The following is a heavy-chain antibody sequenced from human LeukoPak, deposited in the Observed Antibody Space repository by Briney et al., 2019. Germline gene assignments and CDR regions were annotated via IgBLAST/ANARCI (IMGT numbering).Heavy chain of an antibody. J-gene: IGHJ4*02. D-gene: IGHD3-22*01. Sequence: SETLSLTCTVSGGSISSYYWSWLRQPPGKGLEWIGYIYYSGCTNYNPSLKSRVTISVDTSKNQFSLKLSSVTAADTAVYYCARQYDSSGYYYPPFDYWGQGTLVTVSS. CDR2: IYYSGCT. CDR3: ARQYDSSGYYYPPFDY. CDR1: GGSISSYY. V-gene: IGHV4-59*08.